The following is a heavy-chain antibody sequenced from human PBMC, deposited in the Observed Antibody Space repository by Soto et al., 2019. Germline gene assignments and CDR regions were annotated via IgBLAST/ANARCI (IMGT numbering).Heavy chain of an antibody. J-gene: IGHJ1*01. V-gene: IGHV4-59*08. CDR2: IYYSGST. CDR3: ARNNAFYVY. Sequence: PSETLSLTCTVSGSSISSYYWSWIRQPPGKGLEWIGYIYYSGSTNYNPSLKSRVTISVDTSKNQFSLKLSSVTAADTAVYYCARNNAFYVYWAQRTLVTVSS. CDR1: GSSISSYY. D-gene: IGHD3-16*01.